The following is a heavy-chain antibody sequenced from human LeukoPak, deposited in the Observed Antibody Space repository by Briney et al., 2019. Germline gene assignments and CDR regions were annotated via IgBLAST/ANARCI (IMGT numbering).Heavy chain of an antibody. D-gene: IGHD6-25*01. CDR2: FDPEDGET. CDR1: GYTLTELS. J-gene: IGHJ3*02. Sequence: ASVKVSCKVSGYTLTELSMHWVRQAPGKGLEWMGGFDPEDGETIYAQKFQGRVTMTEDTSTDTAYMELSSLRSEDTAVYYCATAYSSATPDAFDIWGQGTMVTVSS. CDR3: ATAYSSATPDAFDI. V-gene: IGHV1-24*01.